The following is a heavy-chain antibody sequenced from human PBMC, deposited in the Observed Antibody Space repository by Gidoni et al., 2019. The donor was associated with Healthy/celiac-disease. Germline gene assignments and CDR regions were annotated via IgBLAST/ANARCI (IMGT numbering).Heavy chain of an antibody. V-gene: IGHV4-39*01. CDR1: GGSISSSSYY. J-gene: IGHJ1*01. CDR2: IYYSGST. D-gene: IGHD3-22*01. Sequence: QLQLQESGPGLVKPSETLSLTCTVSGGSISSSSYYWGWIRQPPGKGLEWIGSIYYSGSTYYNPSLKSRVTISVDTSKNQFSLKLSSVTAADTAVYYCASLYYYDSSGYYYSFRHWGQGTLVTVSS. CDR3: ASLYYYDSSGYYYSFRH.